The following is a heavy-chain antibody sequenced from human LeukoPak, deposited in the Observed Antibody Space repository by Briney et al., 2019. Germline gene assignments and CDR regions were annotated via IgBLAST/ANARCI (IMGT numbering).Heavy chain of an antibody. CDR3: ARSLVRGFSNWFDP. J-gene: IGHJ5*02. D-gene: IGHD3-10*01. CDR2: IKQDGSER. Sequence: GGSLRLSCAASGFTFSSYWMSWVRQAPGKGLEWVANIKQDGSERYYVDSVKGRFTISRDNAKNSLYLQMNSLRAEDTAVYYCARSLVRGFSNWFDPWGQGTLVTVSS. V-gene: IGHV3-7*01. CDR1: GFTFSSYW.